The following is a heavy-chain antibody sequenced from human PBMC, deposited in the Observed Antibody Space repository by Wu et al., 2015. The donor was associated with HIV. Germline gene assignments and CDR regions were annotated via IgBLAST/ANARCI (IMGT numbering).Heavy chain of an antibody. D-gene: IGHD2-2*01. J-gene: IGHJ3*02. Sequence: QVQLQESGPGLVKPPETLSLTCTVSGYSISSGYYWGWIRQPPGKGLEWIGSIYHSGSTYYNPSLKSRVTISVDTSKNQFSLKLSSVTAADTAVYYCAGGLLRVVVPAAPKAGAFDIWGQGTMVTVSS. V-gene: IGHV4-38-2*02. CDR1: GYSISSGYY. CDR2: IYHSGST. CDR3: AGGLLRVVVPAAPKAGAFDI.